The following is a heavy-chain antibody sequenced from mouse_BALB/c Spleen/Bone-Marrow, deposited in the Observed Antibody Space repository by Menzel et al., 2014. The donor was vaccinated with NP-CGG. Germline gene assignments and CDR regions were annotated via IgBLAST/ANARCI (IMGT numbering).Heavy chain of an antibody. CDR1: GFNIKDTY. Sequence: VHVKQSGAELVKPGASVKLSCTASGFNIKDTYMHWVKQRPEQGLEWIGRIDPANGNTKYDPKFQGKATITADTSSNTAYLQLSSLTPEDTAVYYCAFYYYGSSPFAYWGQGTLVTVSA. V-gene: IGHV14-3*02. CDR2: IDPANGNT. D-gene: IGHD1-1*01. J-gene: IGHJ3*01. CDR3: AFYYYGSSPFAY.